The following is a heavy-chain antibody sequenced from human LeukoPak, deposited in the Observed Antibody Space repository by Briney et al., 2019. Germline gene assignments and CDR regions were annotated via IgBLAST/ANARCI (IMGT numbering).Heavy chain of an antibody. J-gene: IGHJ4*02. V-gene: IGHV3-7*05. CDR3: ARWNNDWEFDY. D-gene: IGHD1/OR15-1a*01. CDR2: IKEDGNEE. Sequence: GGSLRLSCAASEFTFSSSWMTWVRQAPGKGLEWVAHIKEDGNEEYYVDSVKGRFTISRDNAKNSLYLQMNSLRAEDTAVFYCARWNNDWEFDYWGQGTLVSVSS. CDR1: EFTFSSSW.